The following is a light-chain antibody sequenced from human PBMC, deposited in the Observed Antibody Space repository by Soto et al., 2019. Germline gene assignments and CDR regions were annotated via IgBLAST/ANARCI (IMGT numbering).Light chain of an antibody. CDR2: GAS. V-gene: IGKV3D-15*01. CDR1: QSVSSN. J-gene: IGKJ5*01. Sequence: EIVMTQSPATLSVSPGERATLSCRASQSVSSNLAWYQQKPGQAPRLLVYGASTRATGIPARFSGSGSGTEFTLTISSLQSGDFAVYYCQQYNNWPLTFGKGTRLEIK. CDR3: QQYNNWPLT.